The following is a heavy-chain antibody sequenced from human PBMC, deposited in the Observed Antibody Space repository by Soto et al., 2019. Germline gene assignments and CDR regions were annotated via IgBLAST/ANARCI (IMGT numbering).Heavy chain of an antibody. V-gene: IGHV3-23*01. CDR3: AKSVAATTYYGMDV. Sequence: GGSLRLSCAASGFTFSSYAMSWVRQAPGKGLEWVSAISGSGGSTYYADSVKGRFTISRDNSKNTLYLQMNSLRAEDTAVYYCAKSVAATTYYGMDVWGQGTTVTVSS. D-gene: IGHD1-26*01. CDR1: GFTFSSYA. J-gene: IGHJ6*02. CDR2: ISGSGGST.